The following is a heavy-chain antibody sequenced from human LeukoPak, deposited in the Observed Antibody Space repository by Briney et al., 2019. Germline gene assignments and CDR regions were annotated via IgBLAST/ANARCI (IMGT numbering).Heavy chain of an antibody. J-gene: IGHJ4*02. V-gene: IGHV4-59*08. CDR2: IHYSGNT. Sequence: SETLSLTCTVSGGSISGYYWSWIRQPPGKGLEWIAYIHYSGNTNYNPSLKNRVTVSVDTSKTQFSLRLSSVTAADTALYYCARHTRKGAAEVMDFWGQGTLVTVSS. CDR1: GGSISGYY. D-gene: IGHD6-25*01. CDR3: ARHTRKGAAEVMDF.